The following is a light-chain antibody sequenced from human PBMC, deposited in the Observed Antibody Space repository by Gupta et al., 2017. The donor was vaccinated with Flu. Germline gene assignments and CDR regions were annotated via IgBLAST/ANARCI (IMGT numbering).Light chain of an antibody. CDR3: LQYNGYFLPT. CDR2: KAS. V-gene: IGKV1-5*03. CDR1: QSIGSQ. Sequence: IQMTQSPSTLSASVGDTVTIPCRASQSIGSQLAWYKHKPGKAPKLLIYKASSLESGVPSRFSGSGYGTEFTLTISSRQPEDFAAYYCLQYNGYFLPTFGQGTKVEVK. J-gene: IGKJ2*01.